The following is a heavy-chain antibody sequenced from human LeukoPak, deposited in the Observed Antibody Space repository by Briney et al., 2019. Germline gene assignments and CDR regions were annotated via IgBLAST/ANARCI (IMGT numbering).Heavy chain of an antibody. CDR3: ARDLYDILTGYSAPPDY. J-gene: IGHJ4*02. Sequence: ASVKVSCKASGYTFTSYGISWVRQAPGQGLEWMGWISAYNGNTNYAQKLQGRVTMTTDTSTSTAYMELRSLRSDDTAVYYCARDLYDILTGYSAPPDYWGQGTLVTVSS. CDR1: GYTFTSYG. V-gene: IGHV1-18*01. CDR2: ISAYNGNT. D-gene: IGHD3-9*01.